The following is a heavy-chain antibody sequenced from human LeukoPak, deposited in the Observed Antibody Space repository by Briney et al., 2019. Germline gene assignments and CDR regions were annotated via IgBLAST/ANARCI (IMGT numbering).Heavy chain of an antibody. V-gene: IGHV4-61*02. CDR3: ARGHLLNGWFKYDAFEI. Sequence: SETLSLTCTVSGGSISSAAYYWSWIRQPAGKGLEWIARIYISGSTDYNPSLKSRVTISVDTSKNQFSLKLTSVTAADTAVYYCARGHLLNGWFKYDAFEIWGQGTMVTVSS. CDR2: IYISGST. J-gene: IGHJ3*02. CDR1: GGSISSAAYY. D-gene: IGHD6-19*01.